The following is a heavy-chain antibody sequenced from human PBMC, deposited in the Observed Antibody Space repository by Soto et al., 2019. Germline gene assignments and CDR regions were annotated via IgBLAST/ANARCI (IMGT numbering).Heavy chain of an antibody. CDR1: GGTFSSYA. J-gene: IGHJ5*02. V-gene: IGHV1-69*01. CDR2: IIPIFGTA. D-gene: IGHD4-17*01. CDR3: AREGTTVVSRDRRWFDP. Sequence: QMQLVQSGAEVKKPGSSVKVSCKASGGTFSSYAISWVRQAPGQGLEWMGGIIPIFGTANYAQKFQGRVTITADESTSTAYMELSSLRSEDTAVYYCAREGTTVVSRDRRWFDPWGQGTLVTVSS.